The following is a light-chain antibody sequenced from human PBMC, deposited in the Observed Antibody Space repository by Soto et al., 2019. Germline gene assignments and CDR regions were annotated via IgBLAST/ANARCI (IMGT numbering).Light chain of an antibody. CDR3: QQYNSQWT. CDR1: QYISSW. CDR2: KAS. Sequence: DIQMTQSPSTLSASVGDRVTITCRACQYISSWLAWYQQKPGKAPKLLIYKASSLESGVPSRFSGSGSGTEFTLTICSLQPDDFATYYCQQYNSQWTFGQGTKVEIK. J-gene: IGKJ1*01. V-gene: IGKV1-5*03.